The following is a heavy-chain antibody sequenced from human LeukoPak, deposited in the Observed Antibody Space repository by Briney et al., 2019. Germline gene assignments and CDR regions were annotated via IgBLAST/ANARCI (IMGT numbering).Heavy chain of an antibody. V-gene: IGHV3-74*01. CDR3: ARGQYCSSTSCYSFDY. CDR1: GFTFSSYR. J-gene: IGHJ4*02. CDR2: INSDGSST. Sequence: PGGSLRLSCAASGFTFSSYRMHWVRQAPGKGLVWVSRINSDGSSTSYADSVKGRFTISRDNAKNTLYLQMNSLRAEDTAVYYCARGQYCSSTSCYSFDYWGQGTLVTVSS. D-gene: IGHD2-2*02.